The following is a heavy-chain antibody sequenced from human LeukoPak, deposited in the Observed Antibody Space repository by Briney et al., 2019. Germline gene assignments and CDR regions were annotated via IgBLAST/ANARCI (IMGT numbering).Heavy chain of an antibody. V-gene: IGHV5-51*01. CDR2: IYPGDSDT. J-gene: IGHJ4*02. D-gene: IGHD4-23*01. CDR1: GCSFTRYW. Sequence: GESLKISCKGFGCSFTRYWIGWVRPMPGKGLECMGIIYPGDSDTIYSPSFQGQVTMSADKSISTAYLQWTSLKASVTAMYYCPMTYGGNSKIDYWGRGTLVTVSS. CDR3: PMTYGGNSKIDY.